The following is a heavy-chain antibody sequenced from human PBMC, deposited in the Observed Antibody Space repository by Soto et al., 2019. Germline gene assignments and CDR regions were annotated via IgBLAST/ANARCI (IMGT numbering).Heavy chain of an antibody. CDR1: GFSLSTSGMC. Sequence: SGPTQVNPTQTLTLTCTFSGFSLSTSGMCVSWIRQPPGKALEWLALIDWDDDKYYSTSLKTRLTISKDTSKNQVVLTITNMDPVDTATYYFARIPNIVIVPAAMRRNYDYYGMDAGGQGTT. J-gene: IGHJ6*02. CDR3: ARIPNIVIVPAAMRRNYDYYGMDA. D-gene: IGHD2-2*01. CDR2: IDWDDDK. V-gene: IGHV2-70*01.